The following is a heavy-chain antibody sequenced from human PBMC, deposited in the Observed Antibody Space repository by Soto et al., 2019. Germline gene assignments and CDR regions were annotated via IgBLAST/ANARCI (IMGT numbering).Heavy chain of an antibody. CDR2: ISRDGGTK. J-gene: IGHJ4*02. V-gene: IGHV3-30*03. CDR1: GFTVSTYG. D-gene: IGHD2-8*02. CDR3: TGEVASGY. Sequence: QVQLVESGGGVVQPGRSLRLSCAVSGFTVSTYGMHWVRQAPGKGLERVAVISRDGGTKYYADSVKGRFTISKDNSRNTLFLAMNNLRGDDLAVYYCTGEVASGYWGQGTLVTVSS.